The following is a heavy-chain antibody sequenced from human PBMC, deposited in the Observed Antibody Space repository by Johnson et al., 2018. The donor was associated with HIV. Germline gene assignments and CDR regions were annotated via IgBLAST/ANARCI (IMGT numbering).Heavy chain of an antibody. CDR3: VKDESSAWYGPGAFDR. J-gene: IGHJ3*02. D-gene: IGHD6-19*01. CDR2: ITWNSGSI. CDR1: GFTFDDHA. V-gene: IGHV3-9*01. Sequence: VQLVESGGGLVQPGRSLILSCAASGFTFDDHAMHWVRQAPGKGLEWVSGITWNSGSIGYADSVRGRFTISRDNAKNSLYLQMNSLRAEDTALYFCVKDESSAWYGPGAFDRWGQGTMVTVSS.